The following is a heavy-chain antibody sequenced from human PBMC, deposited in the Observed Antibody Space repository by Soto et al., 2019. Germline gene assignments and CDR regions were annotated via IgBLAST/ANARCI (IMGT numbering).Heavy chain of an antibody. CDR1: GFNFSSYS. Sequence: GGSLRLSCAASGFNFSSYSMNWVRQAPGRGLEWVSSISSSSSYIYYADSVKGRFTISRDNAKNSLYLQMNSLRAEDTAVYYCASVQLSTYYYYGMDVWGQGTTVTVSS. CDR3: ASVQLSTYYYYGMDV. D-gene: IGHD6-13*01. CDR2: ISSSSSYI. V-gene: IGHV3-21*01. J-gene: IGHJ6*02.